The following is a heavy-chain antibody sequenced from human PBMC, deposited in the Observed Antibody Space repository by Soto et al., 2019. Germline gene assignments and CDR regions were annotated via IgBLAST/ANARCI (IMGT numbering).Heavy chain of an antibody. V-gene: IGHV1-46*01. Sequence: AASVKVSCKASGYTFTSYYMHWVRQAPGQGLEWMGIINPSGGSTSYAQKFQGRVTMTRDTSTSTVYMELSSLRSEDTAVYYCAREDSSSWNVYYYYYGMDVWGQGTTVTVSS. D-gene: IGHD6-13*01. CDR1: GYTFTSYY. J-gene: IGHJ6*02. CDR2: INPSGGST. CDR3: AREDSSSWNVYYYYYGMDV.